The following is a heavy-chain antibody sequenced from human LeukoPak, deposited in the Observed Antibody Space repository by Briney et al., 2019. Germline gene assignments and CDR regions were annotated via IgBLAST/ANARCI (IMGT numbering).Heavy chain of an antibody. CDR1: GFTVSSNY. J-gene: IGHJ3*02. CDR3: ARGRADHYDAFDI. V-gene: IGHV3-53*01. D-gene: IGHD1-14*01. CDR2: IYSGGST. Sequence: GGSLRLSCAASGFTVSSNYMSWVRQAPGKGLEWVSVIYSGGSTYYADSVKGRFTISRDKSKNTLYLQMNSLRAEDTAVYYCARGRADHYDAFDIWGQGTMVTVSS.